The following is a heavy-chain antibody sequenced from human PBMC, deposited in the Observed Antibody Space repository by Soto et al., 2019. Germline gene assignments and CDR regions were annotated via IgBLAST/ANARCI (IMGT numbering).Heavy chain of an antibody. Sequence: TGGSLRLSCAVSGFTFSSYAMCLVRQGPGKGREWVSAISGRGGSTYYAAAVKGRFPISRDNAKNSLYLQMNSLRAEDTAVYYCAVVPAANGHYGMDVWGQGTTVTVS. CDR2: ISGRGGST. V-gene: IGHV3-23*01. D-gene: IGHD2-2*01. CDR1: GFTFSSYA. CDR3: AVVPAANGHYGMDV. J-gene: IGHJ6*02.